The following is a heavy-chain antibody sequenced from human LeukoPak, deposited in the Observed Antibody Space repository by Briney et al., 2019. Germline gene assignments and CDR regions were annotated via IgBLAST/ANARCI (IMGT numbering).Heavy chain of an antibody. CDR3: ARVGYCSGGSCYSGAPGYYFDY. J-gene: IGHJ4*02. D-gene: IGHD2-15*01. CDR1: GGTFSSYA. CDR2: IIPIFGTA. Sequence: SVKVSCKASGGTFSSYAISWVRQAPGQGLEWMGGIIPIFGTANYAQKFQGRVTITADESTSTAYMELSSLRSEDTAVYYCARVGYCSGGSCYSGAPGYYFDYWGQGTLVTVSS. V-gene: IGHV1-69*13.